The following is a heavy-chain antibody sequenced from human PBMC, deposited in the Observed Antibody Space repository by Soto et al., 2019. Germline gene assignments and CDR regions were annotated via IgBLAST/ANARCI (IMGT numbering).Heavy chain of an antibody. CDR3: AKSRYSDSSGDFYDY. D-gene: IGHD3-22*01. CDR1: AFTFNNYA. Sequence: PGGSLRLSCAASAFTFNNYAMSWVRQAPGKGLEWVSGIGGSGRTTYYADSVKGWFTISRDNSNNTLFLQMNSLRAEDTAVYYCAKSRYSDSSGDFYDYWGQGTLVTVSS. V-gene: IGHV3-23*01. CDR2: IGGSGRTT. J-gene: IGHJ4*02.